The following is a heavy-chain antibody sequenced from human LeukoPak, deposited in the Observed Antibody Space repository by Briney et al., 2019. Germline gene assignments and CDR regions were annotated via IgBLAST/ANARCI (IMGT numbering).Heavy chain of an antibody. CDR1: GYKFTTYW. CDR3: ATSYSRSSVYFYYGIDV. CDR2: VYPGDSDT. V-gene: IGHV5-51*01. D-gene: IGHD6-6*01. Sequence: RGESLKITCKGSGYKFTTYWIGWVRQTPGKGLEGMGGVYPGDSDTKYSPSFQGQVTISADKSINTAFLQWSSLKASDTAVYYCATSYSRSSVYFYYGIDVWGQGTTVTVSS. J-gene: IGHJ6*02.